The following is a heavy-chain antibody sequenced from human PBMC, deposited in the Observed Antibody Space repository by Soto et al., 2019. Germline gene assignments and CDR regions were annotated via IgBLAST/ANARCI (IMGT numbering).Heavy chain of an antibody. D-gene: IGHD2-2*01. CDR2: INPNSGGT. J-gene: IGHJ6*03. CDR1: GYTFTGYY. Sequence: QVQLVQSGAEVKKPGASVKVSCKASGYTFTGYYMHWVRQAPGQGLEWMGWINPNSGGTNYAQKFQGWVTMTRDTSISTAYMELSRLRSDDTAVYYCARGPAARPYYYYYYMDVWGKGTTVTVSS. V-gene: IGHV1-2*04. CDR3: ARGPAARPYYYYYYMDV.